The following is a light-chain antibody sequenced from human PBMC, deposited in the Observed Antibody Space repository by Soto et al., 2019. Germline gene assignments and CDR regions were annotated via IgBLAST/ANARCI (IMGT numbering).Light chain of an antibody. CDR1: QSIRSD. CDR2: GAS. CDR3: QYYNNWYT. Sequence: EVVMTQSPATLSLSPGERATLSCRASQSIRSDVAWYQQKPGQAPRLLIHGASTRATGIPARFSGSGSGTEFTLTISSLESGDFALYYCQYYNNWYTFGQGTKLEI. J-gene: IGKJ2*01. V-gene: IGKV3D-15*01.